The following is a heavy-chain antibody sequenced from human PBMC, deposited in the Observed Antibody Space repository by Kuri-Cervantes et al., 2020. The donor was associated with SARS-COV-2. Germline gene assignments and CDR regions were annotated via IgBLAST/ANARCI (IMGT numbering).Heavy chain of an antibody. J-gene: IGHJ2*01. V-gene: IGHV4-39*07. CDR3: ARDYGGNYWYFDL. Sequence: ESLKISCTVSGVSISSSSYYWGWIRQPPGKGLEWFGSIYYSGSTYYNPSLKSRVTISVDTSKNQFSLKLSSVTAADTAVYYCARDYGGNYWYFDLWGRGTLVTVSS. CDR2: IYYSGST. D-gene: IGHD4-23*01. CDR1: GVSISSSSYY.